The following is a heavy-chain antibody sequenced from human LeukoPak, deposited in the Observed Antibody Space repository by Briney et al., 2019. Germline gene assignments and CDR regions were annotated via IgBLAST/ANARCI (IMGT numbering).Heavy chain of an antibody. CDR3: ARDVAAAGTFGDY. D-gene: IGHD6-13*01. J-gene: IGHJ4*02. V-gene: IGHV1-46*01. Sequence: ASVTLSFTSSGYIFSMYYMHWVRQAPGQGLEWMGILNPDGGSTGYSQRFQDRITMTMDTSTNSFYMELRSLTSDDTAVYYCARDVAAAGTFGDYWGQGTLVTVSS. CDR2: LNPDGGST. CDR1: GYIFSMYY.